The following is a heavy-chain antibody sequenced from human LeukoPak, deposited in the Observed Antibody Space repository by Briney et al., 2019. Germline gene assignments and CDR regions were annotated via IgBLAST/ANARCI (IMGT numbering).Heavy chain of an antibody. Sequence: ASVKVSCKASGYTFTGYYMHWVRQVPGQGLEWMGWINPNSGGTKYAQKFQGRVTMTRDTSISTAYMELNRLRSDNTAVYYCARVMNREGTNYWGQGTLVTVSS. D-gene: IGHD1/OR15-1a*01. CDR3: ARVMNREGTNY. V-gene: IGHV1-2*02. CDR2: INPNSGGT. CDR1: GYTFTGYY. J-gene: IGHJ4*02.